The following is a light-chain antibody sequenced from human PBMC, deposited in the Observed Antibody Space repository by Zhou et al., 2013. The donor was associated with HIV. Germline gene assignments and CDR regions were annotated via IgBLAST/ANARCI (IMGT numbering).Light chain of an antibody. CDR3: QQYDNLFS. CDR1: QSISSY. Sequence: DIQMTQSPSSLSASVGDRVTITCRASQSISSYLNWYQQKVGKAPKLLIYDVSNLETGVPARFSGSGSGTEFTFIISSLQSEDIATYYCQQYDNLFSFGQGTRLEIK. V-gene: IGKV1-33*01. CDR2: DVS. J-gene: IGKJ5*01.